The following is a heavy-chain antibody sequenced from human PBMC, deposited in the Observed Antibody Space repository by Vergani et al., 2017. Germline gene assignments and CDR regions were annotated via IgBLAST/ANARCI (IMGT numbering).Heavy chain of an antibody. CDR1: GFIFNNFA. V-gene: IGHV3-23*01. D-gene: IGHD3-16*01. CDR3: ARGGKEKRLDS. CDR2: ISGTDGRT. Sequence: VQLLESGGDLVQPGGSLRLSCAGSGFIFNNFAMSWVRQAPGKGLEWVAAISGTDGRTWYANSVKGRVTISRDISKNTLYLQMNSQRVEDTAVYYCARGGKEKRLDSWGQGTLVTVSS. J-gene: IGHJ5*01.